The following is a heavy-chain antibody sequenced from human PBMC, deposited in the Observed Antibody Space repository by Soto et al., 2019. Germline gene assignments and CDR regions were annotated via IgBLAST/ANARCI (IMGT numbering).Heavy chain of an antibody. CDR2: IYESGGT. Sequence: PSETLSLTCAIYGESLNYYYWSWIRQSPGQGLEWIGEIYESGGTNYNPSLKSRATISVDTSTNQISLELNSVTAADTAVYYCARLTGMTTATTDRGYDPWGQGTLVTVSS. CDR3: ARLTGMTTATTDRGYDP. V-gene: IGHV4-34*01. CDR1: GESLNYYY. J-gene: IGHJ5*02. D-gene: IGHD4-17*01.